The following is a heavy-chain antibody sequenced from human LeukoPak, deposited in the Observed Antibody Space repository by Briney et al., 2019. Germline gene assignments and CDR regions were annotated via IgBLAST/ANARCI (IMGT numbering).Heavy chain of an antibody. D-gene: IGHD2-2*01. Sequence: SETLSLTCTVSGGSISRYYWSWIRQPPGKGLEWIGYVYYSGSTNYNPSLKSRVTMSMDTSKNQFSLKLSSVTAADTAVYYCARGKPAPHWYFDLWGRGTLVTVSS. J-gene: IGHJ2*01. CDR3: ARGKPAPHWYFDL. CDR1: GGSISRYY. V-gene: IGHV4-59*08. CDR2: VYYSGST.